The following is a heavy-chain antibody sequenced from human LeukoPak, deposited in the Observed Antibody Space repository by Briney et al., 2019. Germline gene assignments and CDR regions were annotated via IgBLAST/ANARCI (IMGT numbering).Heavy chain of an antibody. CDR2: ISSSGSTI. CDR3: ARDKLPGYSYGSAFDY. Sequence: TGGSLRLSCAASGFTFSDYYMSWIRQAPGKGLEGVSYISSSGSTIYYADSVKGRFTISRDNAKNSLYLQMNSLRAEDTAVYYCARDKLPGYSYGSAFDYWGQGTLVTVSS. J-gene: IGHJ4*02. V-gene: IGHV3-11*01. CDR1: GFTFSDYY. D-gene: IGHD5-18*01.